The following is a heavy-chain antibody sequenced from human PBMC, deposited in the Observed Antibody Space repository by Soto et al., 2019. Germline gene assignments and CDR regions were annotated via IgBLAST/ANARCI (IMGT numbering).Heavy chain of an antibody. CDR3: VAGGILVVVMTPHTNAFDI. V-gene: IGHV3-15*07. CDR1: GFTFSNAW. Sequence: EVQLVESGGGLVKPGGSLRLSCPASGFTFSNAWMNWVRQAPGKGLEWVGRIKSKTDGGTTDYAAPVKGRFTISRDDSKNTLYLQMNSLKTEDTAVYYCVAGGILVVVMTPHTNAFDIWGQGTMVTVSS. CDR2: IKSKTDGGTT. D-gene: IGHD3-22*01. J-gene: IGHJ3*02.